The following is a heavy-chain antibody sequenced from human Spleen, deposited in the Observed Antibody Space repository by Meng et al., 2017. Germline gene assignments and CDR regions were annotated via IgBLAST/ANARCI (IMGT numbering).Heavy chain of an antibody. J-gene: IGHJ4*02. CDR1: GFTFSSYA. V-gene: IGHV3-30*07. Sequence: LTGAASGFTFSSYAMHWVRQAPGKGLEWVAVISYDGSNKYYADSVKGRFTISRDNSKNTLYLQMNSLRAEDTAVYYCARIWYTAAAGDYWGQGTLVTVSS. D-gene: IGHD6-13*01. CDR3: ARIWYTAAAGDY. CDR2: ISYDGSNK.